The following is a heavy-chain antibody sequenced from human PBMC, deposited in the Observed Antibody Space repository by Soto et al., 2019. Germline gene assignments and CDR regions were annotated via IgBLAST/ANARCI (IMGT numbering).Heavy chain of an antibody. V-gene: IGHV3-74*01. CDR3: ARRGSGVTRGLHY. CDR2: INTDGSST. CDR1: GFTFSSYW. Sequence: EVQLVESGGGLVQPGGSLRLSCAASGFTFSSYWMHWVRQAPGKGLVWISRINTDGSSTSYVDSVQGRFTISRDNDKNTLSLQMNSLRGEDTAVYYCARRGSGVTRGLHYWGQGTMVTVSS. J-gene: IGHJ4*02. D-gene: IGHD2-15*01.